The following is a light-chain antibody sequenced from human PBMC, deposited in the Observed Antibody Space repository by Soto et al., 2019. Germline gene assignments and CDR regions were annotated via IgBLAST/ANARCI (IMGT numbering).Light chain of an antibody. Sequence: EIVMTQSPAPLSVSPGERATLSCRASQSVSSNLAWYQQKPGQAPRPLIYGASTRATGIPARFSGSVSGTEFTLTISSLQSEDFAVYYCQQYNNWPQTCGQGTKVEIQ. CDR1: QSVSSN. V-gene: IGKV3-15*01. J-gene: IGKJ1*01. CDR3: QQYNNWPQT. CDR2: GAS.